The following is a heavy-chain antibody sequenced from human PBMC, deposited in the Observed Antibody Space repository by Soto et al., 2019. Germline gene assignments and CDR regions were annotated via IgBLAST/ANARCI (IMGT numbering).Heavy chain of an antibody. CDR1: GFTFSGSC. Sequence: GGSLRLSCAASGFTFSGSCMHWVRPASGKGLGWVGRIRSKANSYATAYAASVKGRFTNSRDDSKNTAYLQMNSLKTEDTAVYYCTRQNYYDSSGYRHYYYYGMDVWGQGTTVTVSS. V-gene: IGHV3-73*01. D-gene: IGHD3-22*01. J-gene: IGHJ6*02. CDR2: IRSKANSYAT. CDR3: TRQNYYDSSGYRHYYYYGMDV.